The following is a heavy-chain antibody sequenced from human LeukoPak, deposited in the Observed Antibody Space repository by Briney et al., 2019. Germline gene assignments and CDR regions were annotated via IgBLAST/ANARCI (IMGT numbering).Heavy chain of an antibody. CDR1: GLTVSSNY. V-gene: IGHV3-53*01. Sequence: GGSLRLSCAASGLTVSSNYMSWVRQAPGKGPEWVSVIYSGGYTYYADSVKGRFTISRDNSKNTLYLQMDSLRAEDTAVYYCARGRYCSGGSCYDVFDIWGQGTMVTVSS. J-gene: IGHJ3*02. CDR3: ARGRYCSGGSCYDVFDI. D-gene: IGHD2-15*01. CDR2: IYSGGYT.